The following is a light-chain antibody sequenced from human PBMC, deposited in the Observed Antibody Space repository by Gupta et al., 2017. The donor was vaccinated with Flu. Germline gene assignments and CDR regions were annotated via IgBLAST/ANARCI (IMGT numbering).Light chain of an antibody. V-gene: IGKV1-39*01. CDR1: ESVSTY. J-gene: IGKJ1*01. CDR2: AAS. CDR3: QQRDSTPNT. Sequence: DIQMTQSPSSLTASVGDRVTITCRASESVSTYLNWYQQKAGKAPKLLIYAASSLQSGVPSRVSGSGSGTDFTLTISRLQPEDFATYYCQQRDSTPNTFGQGTKVEIK.